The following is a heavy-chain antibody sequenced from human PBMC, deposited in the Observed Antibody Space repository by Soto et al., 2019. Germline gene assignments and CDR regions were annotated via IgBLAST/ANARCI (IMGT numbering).Heavy chain of an antibody. J-gene: IGHJ4*02. CDR2: IRGSGTNP. CDR1: GFTFNSYA. CDR3: AKVGNGGSETYKYYFEN. D-gene: IGHD7-27*01. Sequence: EVQLLESGGGLVQPGGSLRLSCVGSGFTFNSYAMSWVRQAPGKGLEWVSAIRGSGTNPYYADSVRGRFTISRDNSKNTLYLQVNSLTDEDTAVYFCAKVGNGGSETYKYYFENWGQGTLVTVSS. V-gene: IGHV3-23*01.